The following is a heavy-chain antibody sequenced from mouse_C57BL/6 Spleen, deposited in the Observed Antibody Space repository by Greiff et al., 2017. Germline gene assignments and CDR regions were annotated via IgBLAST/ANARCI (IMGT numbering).Heavy chain of an antibody. CDR2: INYDGSST. CDR1: GFTFSDYY. J-gene: IGHJ1*03. Sequence: EVQRVESEGGLVQPGSSMKLSCTASGFTFSDYYMAWVRQVPEKGLEWVANINYDGSSTYYLDSLKSRFIISRDNAKNILYLQMSSLKSEDTATYYCARLYDWYFDVWGTGTTVTVSS. CDR3: ARLYDWYFDV. V-gene: IGHV5-16*01. D-gene: IGHD1-1*01.